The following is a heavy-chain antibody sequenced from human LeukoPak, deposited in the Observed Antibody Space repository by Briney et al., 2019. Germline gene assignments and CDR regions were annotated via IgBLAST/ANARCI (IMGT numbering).Heavy chain of an antibody. J-gene: IGHJ4*02. V-gene: IGHV3-23*01. CDR2: ISGSGGST. CDR3: AKEPRVSPYYYDSSGYPLDY. CDR1: GFTFSSYA. Sequence: GGSLRLSCAASGFTFSSYAMSWVRQAPGKGLEWVSAISGSGGSTYYADSVKGRFTISRDNSKNTLYLQMNSLRAEDTAVYYCAKEPRVSPYYYDSSGYPLDYWGQGTLVTVSS. D-gene: IGHD3-22*01.